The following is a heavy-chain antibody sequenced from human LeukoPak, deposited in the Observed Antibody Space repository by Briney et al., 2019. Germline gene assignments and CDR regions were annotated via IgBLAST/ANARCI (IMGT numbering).Heavy chain of an antibody. Sequence: PGGSLRLSCAASGFTFSSYAMSWVRQAPGKGLEWVSAFSGIGGSTYYADSVKGRLTISRDNSKNTLYLQMNGLRAEDTAVYYCAKDLQLRLAGWFDPWGQGTLVTVSS. CDR3: AKDLQLRLAGWFDP. CDR1: GFTFSSYA. D-gene: IGHD2-2*01. CDR2: FSGIGGST. J-gene: IGHJ5*02. V-gene: IGHV3-23*01.